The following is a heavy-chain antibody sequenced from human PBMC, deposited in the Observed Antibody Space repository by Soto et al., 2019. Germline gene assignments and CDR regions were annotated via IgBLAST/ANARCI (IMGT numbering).Heavy chain of an antibody. J-gene: IGHJ6*02. CDR3: ARDGCICASCYWSCYYFGMDV. CDR1: GYTFTGYY. V-gene: IGHV1-2*02. CDR2: INPNSGGT. Sequence: ASVKVSCKASGYTFTGYYMHWVRQATGQGLEWMGWINPNSGGTNYAQKFQGRVTMTRDTSISTAYMELSRLRSDDTAVYYCARDGCICASCYWSCYYFGMDVWGEGTAVPVS. D-gene: IGHD2-2*01.